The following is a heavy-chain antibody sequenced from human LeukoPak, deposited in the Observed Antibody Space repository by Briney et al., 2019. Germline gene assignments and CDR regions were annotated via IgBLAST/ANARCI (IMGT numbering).Heavy chain of an antibody. Sequence: GGSLRLSCAASGFTFSSYAMSWVRQAPGKGLEWVSAISGSGGSTYYADSVKGRFTISRDNSKNTLYLQMNSLRAEDTAVYYCAKDVTYGGNRGYYFDYWGQGTLVTVSS. CDR3: AKDVTYGGNRGYYFDY. V-gene: IGHV3-23*01. CDR1: GFTFSSYA. CDR2: ISGSGGST. J-gene: IGHJ4*02. D-gene: IGHD4-23*01.